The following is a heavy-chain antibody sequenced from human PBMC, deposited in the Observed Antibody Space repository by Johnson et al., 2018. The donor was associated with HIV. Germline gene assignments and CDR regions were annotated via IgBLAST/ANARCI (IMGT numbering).Heavy chain of an antibody. CDR3: ARDQGVLQFLEWSFHGDAFDI. D-gene: IGHD3-3*01. V-gene: IGHV3-7*01. J-gene: IGHJ3*02. CDR1: GFTFSNAW. CDR2: IKGDGSGQ. Sequence: VQLVESGGGLVKPGGSLRLSCAASGFTFSNAWMSWVRQAPGKGLEWVATIKGDGSGQAYVDSVEGRFTISSDNAKNSLYLQMNSLRAEDTAVYYCARDQGVLQFLEWSFHGDAFDIWGQGTMVTVSS.